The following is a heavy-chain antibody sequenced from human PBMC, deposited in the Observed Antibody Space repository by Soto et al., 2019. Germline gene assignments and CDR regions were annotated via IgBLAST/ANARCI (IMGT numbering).Heavy chain of an antibody. V-gene: IGHV1-69*13. D-gene: IGHD2-8*01. CDR1: GGTFSSYT. Sequence: ASVKVSCKASGGTFSSYTISWVRQAPGQGLEWMGGIIPIFGTANYAQKFQGRVTITADESTSTAYMELSSLRSEDTAVYYCARDFNQGYCTNGVCYTPYYYYGMDVWGQGTTVTVSS. J-gene: IGHJ6*02. CDR3: ARDFNQGYCTNGVCYTPYYYYGMDV. CDR2: IIPIFGTA.